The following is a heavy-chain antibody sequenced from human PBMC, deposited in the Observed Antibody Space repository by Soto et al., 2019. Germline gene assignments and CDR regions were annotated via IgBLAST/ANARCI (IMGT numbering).Heavy chain of an antibody. CDR3: ARVAANWNYGGEFDY. Sequence: VGSLRLSCAASGFTFSSYEMNWVRQAPGKGLEWVSYISSSGSTIYYADSVKGRFTISRDNAKNSLYLQMNSLRAEDTAVYYCARVAANWNYGGEFDYWGQGTLVTVSS. V-gene: IGHV3-48*03. J-gene: IGHJ4*02. CDR2: ISSSGSTI. D-gene: IGHD1-7*01. CDR1: GFTFSSYE.